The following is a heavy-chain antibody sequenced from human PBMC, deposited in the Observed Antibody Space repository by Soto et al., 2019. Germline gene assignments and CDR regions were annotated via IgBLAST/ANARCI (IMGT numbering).Heavy chain of an antibody. D-gene: IGHD3-3*01. V-gene: IGHV1-2*04. CDR3: ARTPNAILYYFDY. J-gene: IGHJ4*02. CDR2: INPNSGGT. CDR1: GYTFTGYY. Sequence: ASVKVSCKASGYTFTGYYMHWVRQAPGQGLEWMGWINPNSGGTNYAQKFQGWVTMTRDTSISKAYMELSRLGSDDTAVYYCARTPNAILYYFDYWGQGTLVTVSS.